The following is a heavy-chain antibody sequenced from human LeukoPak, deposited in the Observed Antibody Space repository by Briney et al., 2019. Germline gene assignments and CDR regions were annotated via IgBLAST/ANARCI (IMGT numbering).Heavy chain of an antibody. J-gene: IGHJ4*02. Sequence: PSETLSLTCTVSGGSISTYYWSWLRQPAGKGLEWIGRIYTSGSTNYNPSLKSRVTMSVDTSKNQFSLKLSSVTAADTAVYYCAGTGIYYDSSGYRDYWGQGTLVTVSS. CDR1: GGSISTYY. V-gene: IGHV4-4*07. CDR3: AGTGIYYDSSGYRDY. D-gene: IGHD3-22*01. CDR2: IYTSGST.